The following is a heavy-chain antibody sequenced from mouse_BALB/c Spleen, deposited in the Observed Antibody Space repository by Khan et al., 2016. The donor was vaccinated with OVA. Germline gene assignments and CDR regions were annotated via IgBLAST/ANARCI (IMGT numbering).Heavy chain of an antibody. CDR2: INPTTGYT. V-gene: IGHV1-7*01. D-gene: IGHD2-9*01. CDR1: GYTFTSYW. CDR3: ARRTYYGYDFVY. Sequence: VQLQQSGAELAKPGASVKMSCKASGYTFTSYWMHWIKQRPGQGLEWIGYINPTTGYTEYNQKFKDKATLTADKSSSTAYMQLSSLTSEDSAVYYCARRTYYGYDFVYWCEGTTLTVSS. J-gene: IGHJ2*01.